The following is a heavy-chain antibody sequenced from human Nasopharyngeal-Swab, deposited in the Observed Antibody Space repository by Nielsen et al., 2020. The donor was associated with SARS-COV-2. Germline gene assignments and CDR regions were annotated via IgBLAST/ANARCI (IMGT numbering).Heavy chain of an antibody. CDR3: ARHSSLLMDV. D-gene: IGHD3-22*01. Sequence: ASVKVSCKASGYTFPTSYMHWVRQAPGQGLEWMGIINPSGGSTNYAQKFQGRVTMTRDTSTSTVYMELSSLRSEDTAVYYCARHSSLLMDVWGKGTTVTVSS. J-gene: IGHJ6*03. CDR1: GYTFPTSY. CDR2: INPSGGST. V-gene: IGHV1-46*01.